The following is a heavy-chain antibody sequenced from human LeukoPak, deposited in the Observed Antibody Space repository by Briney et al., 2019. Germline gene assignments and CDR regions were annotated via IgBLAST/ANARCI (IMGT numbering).Heavy chain of an antibody. CDR2: ISSSSSYI. J-gene: IGHJ4*02. V-gene: IGHV3-21*01. CDR1: GFTFSSYS. Sequence: PGGSLTLSCAASGFTFSSYSMNWVRQAPGRGLEWVSSISSSSSYIYYADSVKGRFTISRDNAKNSLYLQMNSLRAEDTAVYYCARFRVAVAGTGDYFDYWGQGTLVTVSS. D-gene: IGHD6-19*01. CDR3: ARFRVAVAGTGDYFDY.